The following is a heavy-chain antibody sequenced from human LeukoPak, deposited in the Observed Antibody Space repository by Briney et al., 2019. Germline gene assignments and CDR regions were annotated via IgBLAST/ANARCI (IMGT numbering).Heavy chain of an antibody. J-gene: IGHJ4*02. D-gene: IGHD5-18*01. CDR3: ARGVTRGDYFDY. CDR1: GGSISSGSYY. CDR2: IYSSGST. Sequence: PSETLSLTCTVSGGSISSGSYYWSWIRQPAGKELEWIGRIYSSGSTNYNPSLKSRVTMSVDTSKNQFSLKLSSVTAADTAVYYCARGVTRGDYFDYWGQGTLVTVSS. V-gene: IGHV4-61*02.